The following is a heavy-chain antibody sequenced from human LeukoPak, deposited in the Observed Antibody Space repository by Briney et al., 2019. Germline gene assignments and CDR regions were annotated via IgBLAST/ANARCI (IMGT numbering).Heavy chain of an antibody. CDR3: ARGDITLFDY. J-gene: IGHJ4*02. D-gene: IGHD3-10*01. CDR2: IYSGAST. V-gene: IGHV3-53*01. CDR1: GFILSSNY. Sequence: GGSLRPSCAASGFILSSNYMSWVRQAPGKGLEWVSVIYSGASTHYAASVKGRVTISRDTSKNTLYLQMNSLRPEDTAMYYCARGDITLFDYWGQGTLVTVSS.